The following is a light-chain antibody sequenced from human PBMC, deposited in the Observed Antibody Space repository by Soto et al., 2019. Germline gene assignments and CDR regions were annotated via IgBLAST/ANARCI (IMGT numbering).Light chain of an antibody. J-gene: IGKJ1*01. CDR3: QQYNNWPPWT. Sequence: EIVMTHSPATLSVSPGERATLSCRSSQSVISSYLAWYQQEPGQDPRLLIYAAYTRATGIPARFSGSGSGTEFTLTISSLQSEDFAVYYCQQYNNWPPWTFGQGTTVDIK. V-gene: IGKV3-15*01. CDR2: AAY. CDR1: QSVISSY.